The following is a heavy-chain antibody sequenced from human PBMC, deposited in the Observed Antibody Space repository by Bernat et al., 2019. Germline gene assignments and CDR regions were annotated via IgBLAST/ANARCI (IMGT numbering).Heavy chain of an antibody. V-gene: IGHV3-30*18. J-gene: IGHJ6*02. CDR2: ISYDGSNK. CDR1: GFTFSSYG. Sequence: QVQLVESGGGVVQPGRSLRLSCAASGFTFSSYGMHWVRQAPGKGREWVAVISYDGSNKYYADSVKGRFTISRDNSKNTLYLQMNSLRAEDTAVYYCAKDLYYYDSSGYRSTDYYGMDVWGQGTTVTVSS. CDR3: AKDLYYYDSSGYRSTDYYGMDV. D-gene: IGHD3-22*01.